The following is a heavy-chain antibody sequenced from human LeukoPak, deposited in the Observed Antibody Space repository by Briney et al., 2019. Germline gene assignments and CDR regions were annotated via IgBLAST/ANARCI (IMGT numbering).Heavy chain of an antibody. Sequence: SETLSLTCTVSGGSISSYFWSWIRQPPGKGLAWIGYIYYSGSTNYNPSLKSRVTISVDTSKNQFSLKLSSVTAANTPMYYCARRGAMVTGHFDYWGQGTLVTVSS. V-gene: IGHV4-59*08. J-gene: IGHJ4*02. D-gene: IGHD5-18*01. CDR2: IYYSGST. CDR1: GGSISSYF. CDR3: ARRGAMVTGHFDY.